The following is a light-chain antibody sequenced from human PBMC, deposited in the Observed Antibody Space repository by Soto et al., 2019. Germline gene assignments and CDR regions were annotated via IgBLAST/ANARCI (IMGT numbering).Light chain of an antibody. V-gene: IGLV3-21*04. CDR1: NIGSKS. CDR2: YDS. CDR3: QGWDCSSGHPYWV. Sequence: SYELTQPPSVSVAPGKTARISCGGNNIGSKSVHGYQQKPGQAPVLVIYYDSDRPAGIPERFSGSNSGNTATLTISRGEAGDEDEDYCQGWDCSSGHPYWVFGGGTKVTVL. J-gene: IGLJ3*02.